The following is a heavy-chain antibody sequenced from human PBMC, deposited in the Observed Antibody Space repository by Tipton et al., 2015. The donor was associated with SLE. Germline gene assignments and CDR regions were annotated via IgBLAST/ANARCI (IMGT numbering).Heavy chain of an antibody. CDR3: ASVELQSWAFDY. Sequence: QLVQSGPEVKKPGASVKVSCKASGYTFTSYHITWVRQASGQGLEWMGWMNPNSGNTGYAQNFQDRLTMTRNTSMSTAYMELSSLKSDDAAVYYCASVELQSWAFDYWGQGTLVTVSS. J-gene: IGHJ4*02. CDR1: GYTFTSYH. CDR2: MNPNSGNT. D-gene: IGHD6-13*01. V-gene: IGHV1-8*01.